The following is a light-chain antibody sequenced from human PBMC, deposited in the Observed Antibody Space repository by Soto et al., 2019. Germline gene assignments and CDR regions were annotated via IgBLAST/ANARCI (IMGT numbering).Light chain of an antibody. CDR3: QVWDSSSDLPNYV. Sequence: SYELTQPPSVSVAPGQTARITCGGNTIGSKSVHGYQKNPGQAPVLVVNDDRDRSAGSPERFSGSNSGNTATLTISRVEAGDEADYYCQVWDSSSDLPNYVFGTGTKVTVL. CDR2: DDR. V-gene: IGLV3-21*02. CDR1: TIGSKS. J-gene: IGLJ1*01.